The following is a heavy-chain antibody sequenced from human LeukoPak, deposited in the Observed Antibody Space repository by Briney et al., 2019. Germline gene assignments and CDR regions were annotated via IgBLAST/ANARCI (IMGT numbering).Heavy chain of an antibody. CDR1: GFTFSSYW. CDR3: ARVKMPAAGTPNFYWYFDL. J-gene: IGHJ2*01. V-gene: IGHV3-7*01. Sequence: GGSLRLSCAASGFTFSSYWMSWVRQAPGKGLEWVANIKQDGSEKYYVDSVKGRFTISRDNAKNSLYLQMNSLRAEDTAVFYCARVKMPAAGTPNFYWYFDLWGRGTLVTVSS. CDR2: IKQDGSEK. D-gene: IGHD6-13*01.